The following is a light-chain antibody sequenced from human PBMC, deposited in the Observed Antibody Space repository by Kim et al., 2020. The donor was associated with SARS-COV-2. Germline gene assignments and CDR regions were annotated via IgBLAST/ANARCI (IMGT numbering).Light chain of an antibody. V-gene: IGLV3-1*01. CDR2: EDR. Sequence: SYELTQPPSLSVSTGQTVTLTCSGDKLGNKNVCWYQQKAGQSPVVILYEDRKRPTGIPERFSGSNSGNTATLTISGAQTMDEAAYYCQAWDSGSALFGGG. CDR3: QAWDSGSAL. J-gene: IGLJ3*02. CDR1: KLGNKN.